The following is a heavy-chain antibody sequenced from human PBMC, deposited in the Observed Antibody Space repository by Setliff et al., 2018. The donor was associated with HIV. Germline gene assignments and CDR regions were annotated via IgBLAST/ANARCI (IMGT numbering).Heavy chain of an antibody. Sequence: SETLSLTCAVYGGSFSDYYWSWIRQSPGRGLEWIGYFYTSGSTNYNPSLKSRVTISIDTSKNQFSLKLNAVTAADTAVYYCARRPPLTTGREYYFDFWGQGTLVTVSS. D-gene: IGHD1-1*01. J-gene: IGHJ4*02. CDR2: FYTSGST. CDR3: ARRPPLTTGREYYFDF. V-gene: IGHV4-4*09. CDR1: GGSFSDYY.